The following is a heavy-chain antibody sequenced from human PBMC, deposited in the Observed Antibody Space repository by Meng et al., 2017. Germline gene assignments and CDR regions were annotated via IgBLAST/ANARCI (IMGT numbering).Heavy chain of an antibody. V-gene: IGHV3-11*04. Sequence: GESLKISCAASGFTVSSNYMSWVRQAPGKGLEWVSYISSSGSTIYYADSVKGRFTISRDNAKNSLYLQMNSLRAEDTAVYYCAPFGGSGSYYNAYLDYWGQGTLVTGAS. CDR2: ISSSGSTI. D-gene: IGHD3-10*01. CDR1: GFTVSSNY. CDR3: APFGGSGSYYNAYLDY. J-gene: IGHJ4*02.